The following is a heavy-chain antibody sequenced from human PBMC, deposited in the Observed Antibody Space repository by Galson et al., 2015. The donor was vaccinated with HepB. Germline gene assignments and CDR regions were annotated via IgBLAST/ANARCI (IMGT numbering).Heavy chain of an antibody. Sequence: SLRLSCAASGFTFSDYYMSWIRQAPGKGLEWVSYISSSGSTIYYADSVKGRFTISRDNAKNSLYLQMNSLRAEDTAVYYCARDSWTMMGATWAGPFDYWGQGTLVTVSS. J-gene: IGHJ4*02. CDR3: ARDSWTMMGATWAGPFDY. D-gene: IGHD1-26*01. CDR2: ISSSGSTI. CDR1: GFTFSDYY. V-gene: IGHV3-11*01.